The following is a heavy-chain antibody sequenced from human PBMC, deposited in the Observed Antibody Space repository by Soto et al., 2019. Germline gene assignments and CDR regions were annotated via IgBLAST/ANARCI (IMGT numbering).Heavy chain of an antibody. V-gene: IGHV1-46*01. D-gene: IGHD3-9*01. CDR3: ARDNVLRYFDWLLFRNFNWFDP. CDR2: INPSGGST. Sequence: ASVKVSCKASGYTFTSYYMHWVRQAPGQGLEWMGIINPSGGSTSYAQKFQGRVTMTRDTSTSTVYMELSSLRSEDTAVYYCARDNVLRYFDWLLFRNFNWFDPWGQGTLVTVS. J-gene: IGHJ5*02. CDR1: GYTFTSYY.